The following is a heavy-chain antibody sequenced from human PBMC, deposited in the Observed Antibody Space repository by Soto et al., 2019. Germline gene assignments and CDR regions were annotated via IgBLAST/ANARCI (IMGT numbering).Heavy chain of an antibody. CDR1: GFTFTNYA. V-gene: IGHV3-23*01. J-gene: IGHJ4*02. CDR3: AKVTWGYRYGSDFDH. CDR2: ISGSGDST. Sequence: GGSLRLSCAASGFTFTNYAMSWVRQAPWKGLEWVSAISGSGDSTFYADSVKGRFTISRDNSKNTLYLQVNSLRAEDTAVYYCAKVTWGYRYGSDFDHWGQGTLVTVSS. D-gene: IGHD5-18*01.